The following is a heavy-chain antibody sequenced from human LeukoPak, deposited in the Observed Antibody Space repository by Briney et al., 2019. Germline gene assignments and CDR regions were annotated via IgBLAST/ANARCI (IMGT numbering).Heavy chain of an antibody. D-gene: IGHD5-24*01. CDR1: GFTVSSYY. V-gene: IGHV3-53*01. J-gene: IGHJ4*02. CDR2: IYSGGVI. Sequence: QAGGSLRLSCAASGFTVSSYYMSWVRQAPGKGLEWVSVIYSGGVIYYADSVKGRFTISRDNSKNTLYLQMNSLRAEDTAVYYCAREDGYNAPFDYWGQGTLVTVSS. CDR3: AREDGYNAPFDY.